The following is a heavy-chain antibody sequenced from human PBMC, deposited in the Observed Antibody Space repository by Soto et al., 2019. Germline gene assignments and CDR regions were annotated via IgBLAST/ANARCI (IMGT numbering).Heavy chain of an antibody. Sequence: QVQLQESGPGLVKPSQTLSLTCTVSGGSISSGGYYWSWIRQHPGKGLEWIGYIFYSGSTYYNPSLKSRVTISVDTSKSQFSVKLSSVTAADTAVYYCASCYYGSGRGWFDPWGQGTLFTVSS. V-gene: IGHV4-31*03. J-gene: IGHJ5*02. D-gene: IGHD3-10*01. CDR2: IFYSGST. CDR1: GGSISSGGYY. CDR3: ASCYYGSGRGWFDP.